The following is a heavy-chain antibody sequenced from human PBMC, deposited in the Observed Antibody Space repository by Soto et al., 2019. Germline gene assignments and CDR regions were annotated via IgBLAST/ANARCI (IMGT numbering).Heavy chain of an antibody. CDR3: AREGGYVDY. CDR2: IDESGDS. D-gene: IGHD1-1*01. V-gene: IGHV4-39*02. Sequence: QLQLQESGPGLVKPSETLSLTCPVSGGPIRSSSHYWGWFRQSPGTGLEWIGSIDESGDSYYNPSLKSRVTIFVDTSKNQFSLKLISVTGADSAIYYCAREGGYVDYWGQGTLVTVSS. CDR1: GGPIRSSSHY. J-gene: IGHJ4*02.